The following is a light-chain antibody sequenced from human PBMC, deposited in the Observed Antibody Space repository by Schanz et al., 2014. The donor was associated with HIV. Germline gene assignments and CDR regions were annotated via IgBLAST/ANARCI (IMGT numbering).Light chain of an antibody. J-gene: IGKJ4*01. CDR3: QQPASYPLT. CDR2: AAS. CDR1: QCIRTY. V-gene: IGKV1-8*01. Sequence: ALRITQSPSSLSTSTGGRVTITCRATQCIRTYSAWDQRKAGTAPKLLIAAASTLQSGVPSRFSGSGSGTDFTLTISCLQSEDFATYYCQQPASYPLTFGGGTKVEIK.